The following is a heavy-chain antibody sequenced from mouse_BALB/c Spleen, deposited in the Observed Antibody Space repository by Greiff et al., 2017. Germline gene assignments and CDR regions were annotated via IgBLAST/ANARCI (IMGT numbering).Heavy chain of an antibody. Sequence: EVQLVESGGGLVQPGGSLKLSCAASGFTFSSYTMSWVRQTPEKRLEWVAYISNGGGSTYYPDTVKGRFTISRDNAKNTLYLQMSSLKSEDTAMYYCASILTGPFADWGQGRLGTVCA. CDR1: GFTFSSYT. D-gene: IGHD4-1*01. V-gene: IGHV5-12-2*01. CDR3: ASILTGPFAD. CDR2: ISNGGGST. J-gene: IGHJ3*01.